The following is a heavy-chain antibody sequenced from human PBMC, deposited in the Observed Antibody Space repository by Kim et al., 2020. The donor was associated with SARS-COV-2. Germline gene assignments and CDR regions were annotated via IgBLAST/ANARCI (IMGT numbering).Heavy chain of an antibody. D-gene: IGHD3-22*01. CDR3: ASDSSGYYVLFDY. CDR2: IYYSGST. Sequence: SETLSLTCTISGGSISSSSYYWGWIRQPPGKGLEWIGSIYYSGSTYYNPSLKSRVSISEDTSKNQLSLTLNSVTAADTAVYYCASDSSGYYVLFDYWGQGTLVTVSS. V-gene: IGHV4-39*07. CDR1: GGSISSSSYY. J-gene: IGHJ4*02.